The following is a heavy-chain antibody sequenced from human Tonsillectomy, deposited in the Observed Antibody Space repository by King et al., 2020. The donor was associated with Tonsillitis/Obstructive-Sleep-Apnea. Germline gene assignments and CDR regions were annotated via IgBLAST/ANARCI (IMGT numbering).Heavy chain of an antibody. CDR2: INPTSGAT. J-gene: IGHJ5*02. D-gene: IGHD3-10*01. CDR3: AKEGNNWFDP. Sequence: VQLVESGAEVKKPGASVKVSCKASGYSFTGYYMHWVRQAPGQGLEWMGWINPTSGATNSAQKFQGRVTMTRDTSISTAYMELNSLTSDDTAMYYCAKEGNNWFDPWGQGTLVTVSS. CDR1: GYSFTGYY. V-gene: IGHV1-2*02.